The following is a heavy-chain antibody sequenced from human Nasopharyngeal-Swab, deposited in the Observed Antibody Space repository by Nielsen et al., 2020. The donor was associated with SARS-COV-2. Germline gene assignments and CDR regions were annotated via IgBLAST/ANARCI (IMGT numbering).Heavy chain of an antibody. J-gene: IGHJ4*02. CDR1: GFTFSDYG. V-gene: IGHV3-23*01. Sequence: GESLKISCAASGFTFSDYGMTWVRQAPGKGLEWVSTIDAGGGNTWYADSVKGRFTISRDDSKSTLYLQMNSLRTEDTAVYYCARWAGDSSGYYSDYWGQGTLVTVSS. CDR2: IDAGGGNT. CDR3: ARWAGDSSGYYSDY. D-gene: IGHD3-22*01.